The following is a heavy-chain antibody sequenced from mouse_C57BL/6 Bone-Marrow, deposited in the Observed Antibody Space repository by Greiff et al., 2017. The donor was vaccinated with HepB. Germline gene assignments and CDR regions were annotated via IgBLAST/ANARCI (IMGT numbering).Heavy chain of an antibody. CDR2: ISSGSSTI. CDR3: ARKLLWYFDV. V-gene: IGHV5-17*01. J-gene: IGHJ1*03. Sequence: EVMLVESGGGLVKPGGSLKLSCAASGFTFSDYGMHWVRQAPEKGLEWVAYISSGSSTIYYADTVKGRFPISRDNAKNTLFLQMTSLRSEDTAMYYCARKLLWYFDVWGTGTTVTVSS. CDR1: GFTFSDYG.